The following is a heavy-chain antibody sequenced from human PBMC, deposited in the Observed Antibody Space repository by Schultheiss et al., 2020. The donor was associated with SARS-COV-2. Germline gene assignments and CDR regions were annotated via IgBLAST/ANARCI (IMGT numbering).Heavy chain of an antibody. Sequence: GGSLRLSCAASGFTFSSYAMHWVRQAPGRGLEWVSCISTTSTFIYDADSVKGRFTVSRDNAKTSLYLQMNSLRAEDTAMYYCARDLDWNYVGGYWGQGTLVTVSS. D-gene: IGHD1-7*01. CDR3: ARDLDWNYVGGY. V-gene: IGHV3-21*04. J-gene: IGHJ4*02. CDR2: ISTTSTFI. CDR1: GFTFSSYA.